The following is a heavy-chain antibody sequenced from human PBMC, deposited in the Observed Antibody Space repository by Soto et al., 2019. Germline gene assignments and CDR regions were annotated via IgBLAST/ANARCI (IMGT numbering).Heavy chain of an antibody. CDR2: NYYSGIT. CDR3: ARVYCSGGSCYGIDY. CDR1: GGSISSYY. V-gene: IGHV4-59*06. J-gene: IGHJ4*02. D-gene: IGHD2-15*01. Sequence: SETLSLTCTVSGGSISSYYWSWIRQPPGKGLEWIGYNYYSGITYYNPSLKSRVTISLDTSKNQFSLKLSSVTAADTAVYYCARVYCSGGSCYGIDYWGQGTLVTVS.